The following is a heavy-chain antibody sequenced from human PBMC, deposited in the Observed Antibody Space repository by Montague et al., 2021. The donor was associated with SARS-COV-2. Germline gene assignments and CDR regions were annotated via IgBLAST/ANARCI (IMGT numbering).Heavy chain of an antibody. CDR3: AKEFRSSSTHYYGMDV. CDR1: GFTFSSYS. CDR2: ISSSSSYI. V-gene: IGHV3-21*01. Sequence: SLRLSCAASGFTFSSYSMNWVRQAPGKGLEWVSSISSSSSYIYYADSVKGRFTISRDNAKNSLYLQMNSLRAEDTAVYYCAKEFRSSSTHYYGMDVWGQGTTVTVSS. D-gene: IGHD6-6*01. J-gene: IGHJ6*02.